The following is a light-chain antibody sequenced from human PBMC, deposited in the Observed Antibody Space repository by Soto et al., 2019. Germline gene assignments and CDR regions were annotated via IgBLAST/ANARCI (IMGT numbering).Light chain of an antibody. CDR2: SNN. Sequence: QSVLTQPPSASGTPGQRVTISCSGSSSNIGSNTVNWYQQLPGTAPKLLIYSNNQRPSGVPDRFSGSKSGTSASLAISGLQSEDEADYYCAVWDDSLNAVFGGGTQLTVL. CDR1: SSNIGSNT. J-gene: IGLJ2*01. CDR3: AVWDDSLNAV. V-gene: IGLV1-44*01.